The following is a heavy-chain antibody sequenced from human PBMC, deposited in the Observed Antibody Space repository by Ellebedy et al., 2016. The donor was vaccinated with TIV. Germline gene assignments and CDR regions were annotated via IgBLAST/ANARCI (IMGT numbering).Heavy chain of an antibody. CDR1: GFTFSSYS. Sequence: GESLKISCAASGFTFSSYSMNWVRQAPGKGLEWVSSISSSSSYIYYADSVKGRFTISRDNAKNSLYLQMNSLRAEDTAVYYCARDLSEYYYYYGMDVWGQGTTVTVSS. CDR3: ARDLSEYYYYYGMDV. J-gene: IGHJ6*02. CDR2: ISSSSSYI. V-gene: IGHV3-21*01.